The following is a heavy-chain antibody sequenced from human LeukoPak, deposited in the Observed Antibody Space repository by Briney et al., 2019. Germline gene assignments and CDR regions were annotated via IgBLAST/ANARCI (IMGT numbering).Heavy chain of an antibody. D-gene: IGHD6-13*01. Sequence: GGSLRLSCSASEFTFSNYAIHWVRQAPGKGLDYVSAISHTGSATYYGDSVKGRFYIYRDNSQNTLYLQMSSLRLEDTAVYYCVKDSLAKSYSSSFYYAFDIWGQGTLVTVSS. J-gene: IGHJ3*02. CDR3: VKDSLAKSYSSSFYYAFDI. V-gene: IGHV3-64D*09. CDR1: EFTFSNYA. CDR2: ISHTGSAT.